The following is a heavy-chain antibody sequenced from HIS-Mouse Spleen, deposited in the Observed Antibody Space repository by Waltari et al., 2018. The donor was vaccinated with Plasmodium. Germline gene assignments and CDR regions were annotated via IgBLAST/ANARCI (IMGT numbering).Heavy chain of an antibody. CDR1: GGSISSSSYY. J-gene: IGHJ4*02. CDR3: ARDPPRGVEDIHGPTEDY. D-gene: IGHD2-15*01. V-gene: IGHV4-39*07. Sequence: QLQLQESGPGLVKPSETLSLTCTVPGGSISSSSYYWGRIRRPPGKGLEWIGSIYYSGSTYYNPSLKSRVTISVDTSKNQFSLKLSSVTAADTAVYYCARDPPRGVEDIHGPTEDYWGQGTLVTVSS. CDR2: IYYSGST.